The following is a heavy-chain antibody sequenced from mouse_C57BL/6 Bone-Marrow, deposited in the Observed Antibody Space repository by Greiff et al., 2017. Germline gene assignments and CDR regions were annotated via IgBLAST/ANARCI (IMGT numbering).Heavy chain of an antibody. Sequence: DVKLVESGGGLVQPKGSLKLSCAASGFSFNTYAMNWVRPAPGKGLEWVARIRSKSNNYATYYADSVKDRFTISRDDSESMLYLQMNNLKTEDTAMYYCVRHGGTMVTTGAWFAYWGQGTLVTVSA. CDR2: IRSKSNNYAT. J-gene: IGHJ3*01. CDR1: GFSFNTYA. D-gene: IGHD2-2*01. CDR3: VRHGGTMVTTGAWFAY. V-gene: IGHV10-1*01.